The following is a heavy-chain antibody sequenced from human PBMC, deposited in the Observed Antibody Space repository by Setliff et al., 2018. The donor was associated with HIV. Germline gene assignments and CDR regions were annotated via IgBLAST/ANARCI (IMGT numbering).Heavy chain of an antibody. D-gene: IGHD2-15*01. Sequence: SVKVSCKASGGTFSSYAISWVRQAPGQGLEWMGGIVLMSGTADYAQKFHGRVTITADKSTSTAYMELSSLRSEDTAVYYCAIDYDSSGGNCWSSASLPPAGWFDPWGQGTLVTVSS. J-gene: IGHJ5*02. CDR2: IVLMSGTA. CDR1: GGTFSSYA. CDR3: AIDYDSSGGNCWSSASLPPAGWFDP. V-gene: IGHV1-69*06.